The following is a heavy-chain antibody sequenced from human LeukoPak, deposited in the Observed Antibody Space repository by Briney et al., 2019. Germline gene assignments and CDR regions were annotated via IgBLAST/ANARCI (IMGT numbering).Heavy chain of an antibody. CDR3: ARGEWSSSPFDY. D-gene: IGHD6-6*01. Sequence: GGSLRHSCAASGFTFSRYSMNWVRQAPGKGLEWVSFISTSSSYIYYADSMKGRFTISRHNAKNSLYLQMNGLRAEDTAVYYCARGEWSSSPFDYWGQGTLVTVSS. J-gene: IGHJ4*02. V-gene: IGHV3-21*01. CDR2: ISTSSSYI. CDR1: GFTFSRYS.